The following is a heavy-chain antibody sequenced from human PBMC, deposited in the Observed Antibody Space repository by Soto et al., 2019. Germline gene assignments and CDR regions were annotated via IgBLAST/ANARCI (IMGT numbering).Heavy chain of an antibody. J-gene: IGHJ6*02. CDR1: GGSFSGHY. V-gene: IGHV4-34*01. CDR2: INHSGST. CDR3: ARGRRGTIFGVVIIRSPPNYGMDV. Sequence: SETLSLTCAVYGGSFSGHYWSWIRQPPGKGLEWIGEINHSGSTNYNPSLKSRVTISVDTSKNQFSLKLSSVTAADTAVYYCARGRRGTIFGVVIIRSPPNYGMDVWGQGTTVTVSS. D-gene: IGHD3-3*01.